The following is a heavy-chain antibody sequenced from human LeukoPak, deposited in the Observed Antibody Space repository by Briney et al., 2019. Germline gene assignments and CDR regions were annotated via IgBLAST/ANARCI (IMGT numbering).Heavy chain of an antibody. J-gene: IGHJ3*02. D-gene: IGHD6-19*01. V-gene: IGHV3-20*04. CDR1: GFTFSTYW. Sequence: PGGSLKLSCAASGFTFSTYWMTWARQAPGKGLEWVSGINWNGDSTSYADSVKGRFTISRDNAKNSLYLQMNSLRAEDTALYYCARAMGVAGNLNDAFDIWGQGTMVTVSS. CDR2: INWNGDST. CDR3: ARAMGVAGNLNDAFDI.